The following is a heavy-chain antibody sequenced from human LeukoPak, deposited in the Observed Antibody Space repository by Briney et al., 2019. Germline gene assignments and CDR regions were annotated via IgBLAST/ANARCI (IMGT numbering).Heavy chain of an antibody. CDR1: GFTFSSYA. J-gene: IGHJ4*02. CDR3: ARDAFRGSGWYAHFDY. D-gene: IGHD6-19*01. Sequence: QSGGSLRLSCAASGFTFSSYAMHWVRQAPGKGLEWVAVISYDGSNKYYADSVKGRLTISRDNSKNTLYLQMSSLRAEDTAVYYCARDAFRGSGWYAHFDYWGQGTLVTVSS. CDR2: ISYDGSNK. V-gene: IGHV3-30-3*01.